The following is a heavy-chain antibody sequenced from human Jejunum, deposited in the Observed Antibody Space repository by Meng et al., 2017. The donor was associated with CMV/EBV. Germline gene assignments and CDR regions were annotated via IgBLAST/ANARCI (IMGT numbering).Heavy chain of an antibody. Sequence: TVSGGSIRRSIFYWGWVRQLPGGGLEWFGSIFFDGTTYYNPSLRSRVTISIDTSKNQFSLRLSSVTAADTAVYYCARGVDWYFNLWGRGTRVTVSS. V-gene: IGHV4-39*07. CDR2: IFFDGTT. CDR3: ARGVDWYFNL. J-gene: IGHJ2*01. CDR1: GGSIRRSIFY.